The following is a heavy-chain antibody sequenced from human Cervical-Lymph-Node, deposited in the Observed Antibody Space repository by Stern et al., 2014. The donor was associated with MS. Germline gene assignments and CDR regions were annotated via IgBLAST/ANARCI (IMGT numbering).Heavy chain of an antibody. D-gene: IGHD6-6*01. Sequence: EDQLVESGGGLVQPGGSLRLSCTASGVSVSASYMTWVRQAPGKGLEWVALIDSSNNVNYGDSVKGRFTIARDRSKNTVHLQMNSLRVEDTGVYYCTIEMAARRFDPWGQGTLVAVSS. CDR3: TIEMAARRFDP. CDR1: GVSVSASY. J-gene: IGHJ5*02. V-gene: IGHV3-66*01. CDR2: IDSSNNV.